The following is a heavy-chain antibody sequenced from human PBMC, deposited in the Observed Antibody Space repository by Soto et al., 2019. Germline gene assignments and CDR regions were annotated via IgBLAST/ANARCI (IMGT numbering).Heavy chain of an antibody. J-gene: IGHJ4*02. CDR1: GYTLTAHY. CDR3: ARYDFWSCSFDY. V-gene: IGHV1-2*04. Sequence: QVQLVQSGAEVKKPGASVKVSCKASGYTLTAHYIHWVRQAPGQGLEWMGWINPNSGDTNYAQQFQGWVTMTRDTSISTAYMELSRLTSGDTAVYYCARYDFWSCSFDYWGQGTLVTVSS. CDR2: INPNSGDT. D-gene: IGHD3-3*01.